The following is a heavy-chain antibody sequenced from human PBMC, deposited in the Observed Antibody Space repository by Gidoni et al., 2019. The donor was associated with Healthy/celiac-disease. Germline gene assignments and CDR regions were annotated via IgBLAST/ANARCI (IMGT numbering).Heavy chain of an antibody. V-gene: IGHV3-7*03. D-gene: IGHD4-17*01. CDR3: ARARAPTVTTISYFDY. Sequence: EVQLVESGGGLVQPGGSLGLSCAASGFTFSSYWMSWVRQAPGKGLEWVANIKQDGSEKYYVDSVKGRFTISRDIAKNSLYLQMNSLRAEDTAVYYCARARAPTVTTISYFDYWGQGTLVTVSS. J-gene: IGHJ4*02. CDR1: GFTFSSYW. CDR2: IKQDGSEK.